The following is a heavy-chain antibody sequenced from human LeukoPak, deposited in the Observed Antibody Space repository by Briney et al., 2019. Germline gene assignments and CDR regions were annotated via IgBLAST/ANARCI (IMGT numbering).Heavy chain of an antibody. CDR2: IYYSGST. CDR1: GGSISSYY. Sequence: MSSETLSLTCTVSGGSISSYYWSWIRQPPGKGLEWIGYIYYSGSTTYNPSLKSRVTISVDTSKNQFSLKLSSVTAADTAVYYCARHYDFWSGHIDYWGQGTLVTVSS. CDR3: ARHYDFWSGHIDY. V-gene: IGHV4-59*01. J-gene: IGHJ4*02. D-gene: IGHD3-3*01.